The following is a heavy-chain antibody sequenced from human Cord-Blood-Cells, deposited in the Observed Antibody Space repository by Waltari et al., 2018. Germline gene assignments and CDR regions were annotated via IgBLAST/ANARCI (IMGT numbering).Heavy chain of an antibody. CDR3: AAEGGYRSGWTLAFDV. J-gene: IGHJ3*01. Sequence: QMQLVQSGPEVKKPGTSVKVSCKASGFTFTSSAMQWVRQARGQRLEWIGWTVVGRGNTNYAQKFQERVTVTRDMSTSTAYMELGSVGAEDTSGYYCAAEGGYRSGWTLAFDVWGQGTMGTVAS. CDR1: GFTFTSSA. V-gene: IGHV1-58*02. CDR2: TVVGRGNT. D-gene: IGHD6-19*01.